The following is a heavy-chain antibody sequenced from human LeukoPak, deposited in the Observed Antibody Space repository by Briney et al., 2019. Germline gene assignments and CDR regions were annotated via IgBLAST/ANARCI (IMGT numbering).Heavy chain of an antibody. D-gene: IGHD6-13*01. CDR1: GYTFNDYY. V-gene: IGHV1-2*02. J-gene: IGHJ6*02. CDR2: INPNSGDT. CDR3: ARDGSLDV. Sequence: ASVKVSCKAFGYTFNDYYMHWMRQAPGQGPEWMGWINPNSGDTNYAQELQGRVTMTRDTSISTTYMELSRLRFDDTAVYYCARDGSLDVWGQGTTVTVSS.